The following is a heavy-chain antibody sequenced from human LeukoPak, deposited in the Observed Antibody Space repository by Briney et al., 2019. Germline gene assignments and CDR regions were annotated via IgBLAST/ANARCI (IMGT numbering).Heavy chain of an antibody. V-gene: IGHV1-8*02. CDR3: ARDGIAAGDYYYMDV. Sequence: ASVKVSCKASGGTFSSYAISWVRQAPGQGLEWLGWMNPNSGNTGYAQKFQGRVTMTRNTSISTAYMELSSLRSEDTAVYYCARDGIAAGDYYYMDVWGKGTTVTVSS. CDR2: MNPNSGNT. CDR1: GGTFSSYA. D-gene: IGHD6-13*01. J-gene: IGHJ6*03.